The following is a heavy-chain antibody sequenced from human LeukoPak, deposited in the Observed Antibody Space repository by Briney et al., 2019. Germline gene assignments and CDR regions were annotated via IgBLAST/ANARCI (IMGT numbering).Heavy chain of an antibody. D-gene: IGHD6-19*01. CDR2: ISGRGGVT. J-gene: IGHJ4*02. CDR3: AKDTVAAVAVPY. V-gene: IGHV3-23*01. CDR1: GFTFSSYA. Sequence: QPGGSLRLSCAASGFTFSSYAMSWVRQAPGKGLEWVSAISGRGGVTYYADSVKGRFTISRDNSKNTLYLQMNSLRAEDTAVYYCAKDTVAAVAVPYWGQGTLVTVSS.